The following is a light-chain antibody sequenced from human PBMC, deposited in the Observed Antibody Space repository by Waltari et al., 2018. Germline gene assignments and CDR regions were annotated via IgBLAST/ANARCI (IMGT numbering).Light chain of an antibody. CDR3: SSYTSSSTLEV. CDR1: SSDVGGYNY. Sequence: QSALTQPASVSGSPGQSITISCTGTSSDVGGYNYVSWYQQHPGKAPKLMIYDVSNRPSVVLNRFSGSKSGNTASLTISGLQAEDEADYYCSSYTSSSTLEVFGGGTKLTVL. J-gene: IGLJ3*02. V-gene: IGLV2-14*03. CDR2: DVS.